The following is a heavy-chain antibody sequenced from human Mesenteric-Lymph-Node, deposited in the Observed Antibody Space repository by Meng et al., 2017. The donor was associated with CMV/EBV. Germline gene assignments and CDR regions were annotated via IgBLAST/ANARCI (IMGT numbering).Heavy chain of an antibody. CDR3: TRQGEATYYYYYYGMDV. J-gene: IGHJ6*02. V-gene: IGHV3-23*01. Sequence: GGSLRLSCAASGFTFSSYAMSWVRQAPGKGLEWVSAISGSGGSTYYADSVKGRFTISRDDSKNTAYLQMNSLKTEDTAVYYCTRQGEATYYYYYYGMDVWGQGTTVTVSS. D-gene: IGHD1-26*01. CDR1: GFTFSSYA. CDR2: ISGSGGST.